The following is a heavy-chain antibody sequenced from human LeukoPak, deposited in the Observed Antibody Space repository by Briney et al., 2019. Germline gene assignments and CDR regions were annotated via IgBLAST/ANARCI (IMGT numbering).Heavy chain of an antibody. Sequence: ASVKVSCKASGYTFTGYYMHWVRQAPGQGLEWMGWINPNSGGTNYAQKFQGRVTMTRDTSISTAYMELSRLRSDDTAVYYCATITQLDDPYYLDYWGQGTLVTVSS. J-gene: IGHJ4*02. V-gene: IGHV1-2*02. CDR2: INPNSGGT. CDR1: GYTFTGYY. CDR3: ATITQLDDPYYLDY. D-gene: IGHD6-6*01.